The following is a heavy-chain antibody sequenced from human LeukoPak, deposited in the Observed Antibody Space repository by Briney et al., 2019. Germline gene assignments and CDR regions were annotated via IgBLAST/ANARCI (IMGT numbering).Heavy chain of an antibody. Sequence: GGSLRLSCAASGFTLSTYTMSWVRQTPGKGLEWVAATSSSDAGTYHADSVRGRFTISRDNSKNTLYLQMNSLRAEDAAVYFCAKAPVTSCRGAYCYPFDSWGQGTLVTVSS. CDR2: TSSSDAGT. CDR1: GFTLSTYT. J-gene: IGHJ4*02. V-gene: IGHV3-23*01. D-gene: IGHD2-21*01. CDR3: AKAPVTSCRGAYCYPFDS.